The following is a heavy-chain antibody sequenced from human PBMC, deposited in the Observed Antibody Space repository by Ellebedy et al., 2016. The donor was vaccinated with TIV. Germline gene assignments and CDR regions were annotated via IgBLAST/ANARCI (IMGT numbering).Heavy chain of an antibody. Sequence: GESLKISCAASGFTFSAYAIHWVRQAPGKGLEWVAAISFDGSNKYYADSVKGRFAISRDNSKNTVFLQMNSLRTEDTALYYCAKDMGMATINPVLDYWGQGTLVTVSS. D-gene: IGHD5-24*01. CDR2: ISFDGSNK. CDR1: GFTFSAYA. V-gene: IGHV3-30*09. J-gene: IGHJ4*02. CDR3: AKDMGMATINPVLDY.